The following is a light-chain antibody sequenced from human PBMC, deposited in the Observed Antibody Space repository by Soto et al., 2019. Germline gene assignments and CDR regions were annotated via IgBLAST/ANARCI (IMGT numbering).Light chain of an antibody. CDR3: SSYAGTSILYG. Sequence: QSVMTEHPCASGAPEQAVTISCTGSNSDVGGYDYVSWYQQHPAKAPKLLIYEVTKRPSGVPDRFSGSKSGNTASLTVSGLQTEDKADYYCSSYAGTSILYGFGSATRSPS. CDR1: NSDVGGYDY. V-gene: IGLV2-8*01. J-gene: IGLJ1*01. CDR2: EVT.